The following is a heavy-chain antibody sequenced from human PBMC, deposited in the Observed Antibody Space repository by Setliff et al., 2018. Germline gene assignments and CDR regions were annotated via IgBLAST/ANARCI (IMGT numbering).Heavy chain of an antibody. D-gene: IGHD1-7*01. CDR1: GFTFTNYW. J-gene: IGHJ4*02. CDR2: IKQDESEK. Sequence: HPGGSLRLSCAASGFTFTNYWINWVRQAPGKGLEWVANIKQDESEKHYVGSVKGRFTISRDNAGNSVYLQMNSLRAEDAAVYYCARGSLSGTTYPSDYWGQGTPVTVS. V-gene: IGHV3-7*01. CDR3: ARGSLSGTTYPSDY.